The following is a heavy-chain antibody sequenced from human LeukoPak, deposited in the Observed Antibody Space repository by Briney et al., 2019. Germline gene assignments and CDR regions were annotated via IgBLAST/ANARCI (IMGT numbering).Heavy chain of an antibody. J-gene: IGHJ4*02. Sequence: GGSLRLSCTTSGFSFNTYSMSWVRQAPGKGLEWVSAINDDTPYYTDSVKGRFTISRDNSKNTLHLQMNSLRAEDTAVYYCATPPGGGYNHWGQGTLVTVSS. CDR1: GFSFNTYS. CDR2: INDDTP. D-gene: IGHD5-24*01. CDR3: ATPPGGGYNH. V-gene: IGHV3-23*01.